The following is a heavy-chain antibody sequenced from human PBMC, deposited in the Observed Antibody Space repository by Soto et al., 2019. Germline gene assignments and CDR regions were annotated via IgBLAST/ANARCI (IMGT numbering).Heavy chain of an antibody. D-gene: IGHD1-26*01. CDR2: ISGYNGNT. CDR3: TRAPLKALNSAGVGAQNWFDL. CDR1: GYTFTSHG. Sequence: QVQLVQSGAEVKKPGASVKVSCKTSGYTFTSHGISWVRQAPGQGLEWLGWISGYNGNTNYAQKVQGRITLTRDTSTSVAYMELRSLRSDDTAVYYCTRAPLKALNSAGVGAQNWFDLWGQGTLVTVSS. V-gene: IGHV1-18*01. J-gene: IGHJ5*02.